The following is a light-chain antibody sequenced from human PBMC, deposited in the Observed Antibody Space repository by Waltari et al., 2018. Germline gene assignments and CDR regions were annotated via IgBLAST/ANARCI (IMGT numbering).Light chain of an antibody. CDR2: DVS. Sequence: QSALTQPASVSGSPGQSITISCTGIRRDVGSYSSVPWYQDHPGQGPKVIIYDVSDRPSGVSARFSGAKSGNTASLTISGLQAEDEADYYCSSQSSDNVVLFGGGTKVTVL. CDR1: RRDVGSYSS. CDR3: SSQSSDNVVL. V-gene: IGLV2-14*03. J-gene: IGLJ3*02.